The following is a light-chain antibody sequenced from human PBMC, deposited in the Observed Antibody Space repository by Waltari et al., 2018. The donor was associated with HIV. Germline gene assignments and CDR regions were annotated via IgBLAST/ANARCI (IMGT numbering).Light chain of an antibody. V-gene: IGLV2-23*02. CDR2: EVT. CDR3: CSYAGGITHVL. Sequence: QSALTQPASVSGSPGQSITISCTGMSTDIGSYDLVSWYQQHPGKAPTLMIYEVTKRPSGVSNRCSGSKSGNTASLTISGLQAEDEADYHCCSYAGGITHVLFGGGTKLTVL. J-gene: IGLJ2*01. CDR1: STDIGSYDL.